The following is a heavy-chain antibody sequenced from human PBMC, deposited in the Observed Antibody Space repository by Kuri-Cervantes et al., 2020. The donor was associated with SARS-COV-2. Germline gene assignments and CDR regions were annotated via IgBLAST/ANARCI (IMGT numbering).Heavy chain of an antibody. CDR3: TTLIDY. Sequence: GESLKISCAASGFSLSRYTMNWVRQASGKGLQWVGRIRGIAKNYATSYAASVKGRFTIPRDDSKNMAYLQMNSLKTEDTAVYYCTTLIDYWGQGALVTVSS. V-gene: IGHV3-73*01. CDR2: IRGIAKNYAT. J-gene: IGHJ4*02. CDR1: GFSLSRYT.